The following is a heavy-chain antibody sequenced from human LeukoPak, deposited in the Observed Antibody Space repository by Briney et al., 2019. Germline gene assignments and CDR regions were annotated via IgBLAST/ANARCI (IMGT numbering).Heavy chain of an antibody. J-gene: IGHJ4*02. CDR3: ARDKIQLGDY. V-gene: IGHV1-46*01. CDR2: INPSGGST. CDR1: GYTFTRLY. D-gene: IGHD1-1*01. Sequence: ASVKVSCKASGYTFTRLYMHWVRQAPGQGLEWMGIINPSGGSTSYAQRFQGRVTMTRDTSTSTVYMELSSLRSEDTAVYYCARDKIQLGDYWGQGTLVTVSS.